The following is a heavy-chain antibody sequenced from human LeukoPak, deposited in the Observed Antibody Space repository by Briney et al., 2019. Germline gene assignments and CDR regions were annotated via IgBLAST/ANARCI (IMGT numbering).Heavy chain of an antibody. J-gene: IGHJ6*02. CDR2: INPTGGST. Sequence: WASVKVSCKASGYSFTTDYMHWVRQAPGQGLEWMGIINPTGGSTNYAQKFEGRVTMTRDTSTSTVYMELSSLRSEDTAMYYCARERYCSGGNCFVTYYYGMDVWGQGTTVTVSS. CDR3: ARERYCSGGNCFVTYYYGMDV. CDR1: GYSFTTDY. D-gene: IGHD2-15*01. V-gene: IGHV1-46*01.